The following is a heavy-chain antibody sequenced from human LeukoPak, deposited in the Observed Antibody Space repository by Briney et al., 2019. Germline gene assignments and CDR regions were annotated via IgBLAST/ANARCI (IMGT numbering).Heavy chain of an antibody. J-gene: IGHJ6*02. V-gene: IGHV3-33*01. CDR3: ARDRHCVNGVCHSPPGMDV. CDR1: GFILNDYG. CDR2: IWFDKNQ. D-gene: IGHD2-8*01. Sequence: PGGSLRLSCAASGFILNDYGMHWVRQAPGKGLEWVADIWFDKNQHFADSVKGRFAISRDNSKNTVHLQLNSLRPEDTAVYYCARDRHCVNGVCHSPPGMDVWGQGTTVTVSS.